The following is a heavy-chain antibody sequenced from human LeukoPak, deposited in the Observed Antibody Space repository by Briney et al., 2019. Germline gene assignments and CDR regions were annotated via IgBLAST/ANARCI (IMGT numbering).Heavy chain of an antibody. CDR3: AKGSRASRPYYFDY. V-gene: IGHV3-23*01. J-gene: IGHJ4*02. D-gene: IGHD6-6*01. CDR1: GFTYSTYA. Sequence: PGGSLRLSCAASGFTYSTYAMSWVRQAPGKGLEWISAITDSGGDTYYADSVKGRFTISRDNSKNALYLQMNSLRAEDTAVYYCAKGSRASRPYYFDYWGQGTLVTVPS. CDR2: ITDSGGDT.